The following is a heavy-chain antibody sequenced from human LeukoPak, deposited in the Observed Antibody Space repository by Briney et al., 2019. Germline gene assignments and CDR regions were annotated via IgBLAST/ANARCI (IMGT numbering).Heavy chain of an antibody. CDR2: ISSSSSDI. V-gene: IGHV3-21*01. J-gene: IGHJ6*02. D-gene: IGHD3-9*01. CDR3: ARGGDYDILTGYPHYYYYGMDV. CDR1: GFTFSSYS. Sequence: KAGGSLRLSCAASGFTFSSYSMNWVRQAPGKGLEWVSSISSSSSDIYYADSVKGRFTISRDNAKNSLYLQMNSLRAEDTAVYYCARGGDYDILTGYPHYYYYGMDVWGQGTTVTVSS.